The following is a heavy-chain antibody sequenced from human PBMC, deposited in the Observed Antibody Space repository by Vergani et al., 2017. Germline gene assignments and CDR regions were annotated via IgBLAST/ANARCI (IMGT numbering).Heavy chain of an antibody. V-gene: IGHV3-49*04. CDR2: IRSKAYGGTT. D-gene: IGHD6-13*01. J-gene: IGHJ4*02. CDR3: TRYYSSSY. Sequence: VQLVESGGGVVQPGRSLRLSCAASGFTFSTYAMHWVRQAPGKGLEWVGFIRSKAYGGTTEYAASVKGRFTISRDDSKSIAYLQMNSLKTEDTAVYYCTRYYSSSYWGQGTLVTVSS. CDR1: GFTFSTYA.